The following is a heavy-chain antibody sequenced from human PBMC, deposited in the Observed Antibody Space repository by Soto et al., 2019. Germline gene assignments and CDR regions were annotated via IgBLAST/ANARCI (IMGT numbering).Heavy chain of an antibody. CDR3: ARDKMRGYSGYDYYYYYYMDV. D-gene: IGHD5-12*01. J-gene: IGHJ6*03. CDR2: ISAYNGNT. CDR1: GYTFTSYG. Sequence: ASVKVSCKASGYTFTSYGISWVRQAPGQGLEWMGWISAYNGNTNYAQKLQGRVTMTTDTSTSTAYMELRSLRSDDTAVYYCARDKMRGYSGYDYYYYYYMDVWGKGTTVNVS. V-gene: IGHV1-18*01.